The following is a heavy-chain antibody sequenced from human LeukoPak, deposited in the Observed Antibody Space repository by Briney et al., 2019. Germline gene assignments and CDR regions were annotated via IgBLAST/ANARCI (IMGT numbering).Heavy chain of an antibody. CDR1: GGSISPYY. J-gene: IGHJ3*02. V-gene: IGHV4-59*01. CDR2: ISNSGST. Sequence: PSETLSLTCTVSGGSISPYYWSWLRQPPGMGLEWIGYISNSGSTNYNPSLKSRVTILVDTSKNQLSLKLSSVTAADTAVYYCARDYPDYADAFDIWGQGTMVTVSS. CDR3: ARDYPDYADAFDI. D-gene: IGHD4-17*01.